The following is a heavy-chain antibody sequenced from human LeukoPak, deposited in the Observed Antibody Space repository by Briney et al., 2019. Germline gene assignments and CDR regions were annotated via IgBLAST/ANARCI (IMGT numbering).Heavy chain of an antibody. CDR1: AGSFSPAH. CDR3: ATGRDPYKTGH. D-gene: IGHD3-10*01. V-gene: IGHV4-59*03. J-gene: IGHJ4*02. Sequence: SETLSLTCTFSAGSFSPAHWSWIRQPPGKGLEWIGVICDNGNTDYNPSLKSRVTISVDTSKSQFSLRLNSLAAADTAVYYCATGRDPYKTGHWGQGTLVTVSS. CDR2: ICDNGNT.